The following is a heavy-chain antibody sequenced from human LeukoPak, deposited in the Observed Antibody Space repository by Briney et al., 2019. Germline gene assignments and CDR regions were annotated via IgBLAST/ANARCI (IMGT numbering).Heavy chain of an antibody. CDR3: ARDKGGFLYFGEYDP. D-gene: IGHD3-10*01. CDR2: IYTSGST. CDR1: GASISSGSHH. V-gene: IGHV4-61*02. Sequence: SETLSLTCTVSGASISSGSHHWSWIRQPAGKGLEWIGRIYTSGSTNYNPSLKSRVSISVDTSKNQFSLKLSSVTAADTAVHYCARDKGGFLYFGEYDPWGQGTLVTVSS. J-gene: IGHJ5*02.